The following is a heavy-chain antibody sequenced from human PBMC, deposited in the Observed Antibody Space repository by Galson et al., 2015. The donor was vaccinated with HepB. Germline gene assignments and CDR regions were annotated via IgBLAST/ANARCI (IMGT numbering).Heavy chain of an antibody. CDR2: VTNDGRTT. CDR3: ARHNGEPPDY. Sequence: SLRLSCAASGFTFSAYWMHWVRQAPGKGLVWVSHVTNDGRTTSYADSVKGRFAISRDNAKNTLYLQMNSLRAEDTAVYYCARHNGEPPDYWGQGTLVTVSS. D-gene: IGHD4-17*01. J-gene: IGHJ4*02. V-gene: IGHV3-74*01. CDR1: GFTFSAYW.